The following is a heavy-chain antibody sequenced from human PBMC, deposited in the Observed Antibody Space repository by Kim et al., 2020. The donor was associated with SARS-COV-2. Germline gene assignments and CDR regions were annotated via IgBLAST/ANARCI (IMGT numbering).Heavy chain of an antibody. CDR3: TTVPWFGAP. V-gene: IGHV3-15*01. J-gene: IGHJ4*02. D-gene: IGHD3-10*01. Sequence: GTTDYAAPVKGRFTISRDDSKNTLYLQMNSLKTEDTAVYYCTTVPWFGAPWGQGTLVTVSS. CDR2: GTT.